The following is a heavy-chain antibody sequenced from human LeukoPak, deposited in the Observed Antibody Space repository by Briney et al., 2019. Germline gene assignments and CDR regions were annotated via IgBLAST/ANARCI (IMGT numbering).Heavy chain of an antibody. CDR2: INHSGST. D-gene: IGHD6-19*01. J-gene: IGHJ1*01. V-gene: IGHV4-34*01. CDR1: GGSFSGYY. Sequence: SETLSLTCAVYGGSFSGYYWSWIRQPPGKGLEWIGEINHSGSTNYNPPLKSRVTISVDTSKNQFSLKLSSVTAADTAVYYRARGRLGYSSGWYCYAEYFQHWGQGTLVTVSS. CDR3: ARGRLGYSSGWYCYAEYFQH.